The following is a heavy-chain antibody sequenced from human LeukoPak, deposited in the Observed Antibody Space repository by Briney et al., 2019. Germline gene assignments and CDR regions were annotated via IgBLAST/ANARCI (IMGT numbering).Heavy chain of an antibody. Sequence: SVKVSCKASGGTFSSYAISWVRQAPGRGLEWMGGIIPIFGTANYAQKFQGRVTITADESTSTAYMELSSLRSEDTAVYYCASTVVVPAATYYGMDVWGKGTTVTVSS. D-gene: IGHD2-2*01. CDR3: ASTVVVPAATYYGMDV. J-gene: IGHJ6*04. CDR2: IIPIFGTA. CDR1: GGTFSSYA. V-gene: IGHV1-69*13.